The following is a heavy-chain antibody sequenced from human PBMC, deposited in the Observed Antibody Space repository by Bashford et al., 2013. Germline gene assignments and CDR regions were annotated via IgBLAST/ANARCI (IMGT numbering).Heavy chain of an antibody. CDR2: INPNRGDS. Sequence: VASVKVSCEASGSSFSGYVHWVRQAPGQGLEWVGRINPNRGDSSSAVKLEGRVTLTRDPSISTAYMELSRLRSDDTAVYYCARVGYCPDDVCYTGPSYYYYYGMDVWGQGPRSPSP. D-gene: IGHD2-8*01. J-gene: IGHJ6*02. CDR1: GSSFSGY. CDR3: ARVGYCPDDVCYTGPSYYYYYGMDV. V-gene: IGHV1-2*02.